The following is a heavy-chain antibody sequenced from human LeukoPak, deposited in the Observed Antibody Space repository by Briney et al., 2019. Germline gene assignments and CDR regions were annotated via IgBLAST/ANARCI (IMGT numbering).Heavy chain of an antibody. CDR2: IYYSGAT. CDR1: GGSISTYY. CDR3: ARGVYIAAAQYGF. J-gene: IGHJ4*02. V-gene: IGHV4-59*01. D-gene: IGHD6-13*01. Sequence: TSETLSLTCTVSGGSISTYYWNWIRQPPGKGLEWIGYIYYSGATNYNPSLKSRVTISVDTSKNQFSLKLSSVTAADTAVYYCARGVYIAAAQYGFWGQGTLVTVSS.